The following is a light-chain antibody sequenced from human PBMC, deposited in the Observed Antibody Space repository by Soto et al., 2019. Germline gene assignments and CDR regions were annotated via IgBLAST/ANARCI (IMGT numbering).Light chain of an antibody. Sequence: EIVMTQSPATLSVSPGERAALSCRASQSVTSNYLAWYQHKPGQAPRLLIYDASSRAIGIPDRFSGSGSATDFTLTISRLEPEDFAVYYCQQYGTSPPLTFGGGTKVDIK. J-gene: IGKJ4*01. CDR3: QQYGTSPPLT. CDR1: QSVTSNY. V-gene: IGKV3-20*01. CDR2: DAS.